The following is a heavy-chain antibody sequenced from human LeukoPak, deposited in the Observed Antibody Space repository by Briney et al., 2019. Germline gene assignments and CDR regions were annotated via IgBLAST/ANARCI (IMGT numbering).Heavy chain of an antibody. CDR3: AREVYCSSTSCWFYYYYGMDV. CDR1: GFTFSSYA. Sequence: GGSLRLSCAASGFTFSSYAMSWVRQAPGKGLEWVSGISGSGDNTYYADSVKGRFTISRDNSKNTLYLQMNSLRAEDTAVYYCAREVYCSSTSCWFYYYYGMDVWGQGTTVTVSS. D-gene: IGHD2-2*01. J-gene: IGHJ6*02. V-gene: IGHV3-23*01. CDR2: ISGSGDNT.